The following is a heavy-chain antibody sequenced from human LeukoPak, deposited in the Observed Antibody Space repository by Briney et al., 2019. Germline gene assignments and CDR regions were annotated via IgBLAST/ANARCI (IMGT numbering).Heavy chain of an antibody. CDR1: GGSFSSRTYY. Sequence: SETLSLTCTVSGGSFSSRTYYGGWIRQPPGKGLEWIGSIYYSGSTYYNPSLKSRVTISVDTSKNQFSLKLSSVTAADTAVYYCDRTLGTFDYWGQGTLVTVSS. J-gene: IGHJ4*02. CDR3: DRTLGTFDY. D-gene: IGHD3-16*01. V-gene: IGHV4-39*01. CDR2: IYYSGST.